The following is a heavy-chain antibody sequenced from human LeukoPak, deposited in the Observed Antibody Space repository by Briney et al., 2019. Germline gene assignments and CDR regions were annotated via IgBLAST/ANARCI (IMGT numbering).Heavy chain of an antibody. CDR3: ARRLKYCSSTSCYVGYFDY. D-gene: IGHD2-2*01. CDR1: GYSFTSYW. J-gene: IGHJ4*02. CDR2: IYPGDSDT. Sequence: GESLKISCKGSGYSFTSYWIGWVRQMPGKGLEWMGIIYPGDSDTRYSPSFQGQVTISADKSISTAYLQWSSLKASDTAMYYRARRLKYCSSTSCYVGYFDYWGQGTLVTVSS. V-gene: IGHV5-51*01.